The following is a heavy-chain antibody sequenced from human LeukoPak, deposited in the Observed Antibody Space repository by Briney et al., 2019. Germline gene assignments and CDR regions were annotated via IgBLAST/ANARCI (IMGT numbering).Heavy chain of an antibody. CDR1: GGTFSGYA. J-gene: IGHJ4*02. V-gene: IGHV1-69*06. Sequence: GASVKVSCKASGGTFSGYAISWVRQAPGQGLEWMGGIIPIFGTANYAQKFQGRVTITADKFTSTAYMELSSLRSEDTAVYYCARGKDPQSRLRLEFDYWGQGTLVTVSS. D-gene: IGHD3-16*01. CDR3: ARGKDPQSRLRLEFDY. CDR2: IIPIFGTA.